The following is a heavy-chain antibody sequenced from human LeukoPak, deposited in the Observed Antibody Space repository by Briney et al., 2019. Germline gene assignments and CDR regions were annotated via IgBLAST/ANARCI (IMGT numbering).Heavy chain of an antibody. Sequence: GGSLRLSCAASGFTFSSFSMNWVRQAPGKGLEWVGRIKSKTDGGTTDYAAPVKGRFTISRDDSKTTLYLQMNSLKTEDTAAYYCITYPMGYCSVSSCYAYFDHWGQGTLVTVSS. CDR3: ITYPMGYCSVSSCYAYFDH. J-gene: IGHJ4*02. V-gene: IGHV3-15*01. D-gene: IGHD2-2*01. CDR2: IKSKTDGGTT. CDR1: GFTFSSFS.